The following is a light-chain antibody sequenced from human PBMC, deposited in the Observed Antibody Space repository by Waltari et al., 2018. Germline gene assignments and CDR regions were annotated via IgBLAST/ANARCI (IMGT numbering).Light chain of an antibody. CDR3: QQANTFPWT. J-gene: IGKJ1*01. CDR1: QGLIRW. CDR2: GAS. Sequence: DIQMTQSPSSVSASVGDRVTITCRASQGLIRWLAWYQQKPGKAPKLLIYGASGLQSGVTSRFSGSGAGTDFTLTISSLQPEDSAIYYCQQANTFPWTFGQGTKVEIK. V-gene: IGKV1-12*01.